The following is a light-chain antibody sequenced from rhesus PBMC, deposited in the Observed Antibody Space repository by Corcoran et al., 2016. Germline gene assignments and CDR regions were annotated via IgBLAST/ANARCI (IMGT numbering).Light chain of an antibody. CDR2: YAS. J-gene: IGKJ2*01. Sequence: TVVTQSPATLSLSPGERATLSCRASQNVGNNLAWYQQKPGQAPRLLINYASTRATGIPDRFSGSGSGTDFTLTIRSLEPGDVGVYYCQQSCKFYSFGQGTKVEIK. CDR1: QNVGNN. V-gene: IGKV3-24*04. CDR3: QQSCKFYS.